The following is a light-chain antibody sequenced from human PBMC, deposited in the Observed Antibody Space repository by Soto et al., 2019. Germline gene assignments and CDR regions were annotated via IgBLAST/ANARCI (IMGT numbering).Light chain of an antibody. V-gene: IGLV2-11*01. J-gene: IGLJ3*02. CDR1: SSDVGGYNY. CDR3: CSYAGSYTFEKV. Sequence: QSALTQPRSVSGSPGQSATISCTGTSSDVGGYNYVSWYQQHPGKAPKLMIYDVSKRPSGVPDRLSGSKSGNTASLTISGLQAEDEADYYCCSYAGSYTFEKVFGGGTQLTVL. CDR2: DVS.